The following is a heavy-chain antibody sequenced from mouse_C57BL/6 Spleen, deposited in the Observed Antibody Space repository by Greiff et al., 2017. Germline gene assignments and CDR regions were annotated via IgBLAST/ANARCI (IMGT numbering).Heavy chain of an antibody. Sequence: EVKLMESGGDLVKPGGSLKLSCAASGFTFSSYGMSWVRQTPDKRLEWVATISSGGSYTYYPDSVKGRFTISRDNAKNTLYLQMSSLTSEDTAMYYGARGGGSSPFDDWGQGTTLTVSS. CDR3: ARGGGSSPFDD. J-gene: IGHJ2*01. V-gene: IGHV5-6*01. CDR2: ISSGGSYT. D-gene: IGHD1-1*01. CDR1: GFTFSSYG.